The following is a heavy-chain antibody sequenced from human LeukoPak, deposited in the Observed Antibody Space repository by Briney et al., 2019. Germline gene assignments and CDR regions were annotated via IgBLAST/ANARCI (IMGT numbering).Heavy chain of an antibody. CDR3: ARDNSKSQWSFDY. CDR2: ISGSGGST. D-gene: IGHD4-23*01. CDR1: GFTFSSYA. V-gene: IGHV3-23*01. J-gene: IGHJ4*02. Sequence: QSGGSLRLSCAATGFTFSSYAMSWVRQAPGKGLEWVSAISGSGGSTYYADSVKGRFTISRDNSKNTLYLQMNSLRAEDTAVYYCARDNSKSQWSFDYWGQGTLVTVSS.